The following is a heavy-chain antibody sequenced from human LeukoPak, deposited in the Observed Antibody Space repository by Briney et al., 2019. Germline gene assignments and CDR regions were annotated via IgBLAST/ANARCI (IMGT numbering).Heavy chain of an antibody. D-gene: IGHD3-10*01. J-gene: IGHJ4*02. CDR2: IRYDGSNK. V-gene: IGHV3-30*02. CDR1: GFTFSDYG. CDR3: AKLAKYFYGWETYYFFEH. Sequence: PGGSLRLSCAASGFTFSDYGMHWVRQAPGKGLEWVAFIRYDGSNKYHSDSVKGRFTISRDNAKNSLYLQMNSLRVEDTAVYYCAKLAKYFYGWETYYFFEHWGQGTPVTASS.